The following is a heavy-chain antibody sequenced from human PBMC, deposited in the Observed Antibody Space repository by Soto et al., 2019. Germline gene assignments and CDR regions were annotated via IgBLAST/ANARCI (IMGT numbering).Heavy chain of an antibody. V-gene: IGHV3-21*01. CDR1: GCTFSSYT. CDR3: ARGDVVVLTATSNFDY. CDR2: ISSSYYI. Sequence: GGSLRLSCAASGCTFSSYTMKWVHQAPGKGLEWVASISSSYYIKYADSVKGRFTISRDNAKNSLYLQMNSLRAEDTAVYYCARGDVVVLTATSNFDYWGQGTLVTVSS. J-gene: IGHJ4*02. D-gene: IGHD2-21*02.